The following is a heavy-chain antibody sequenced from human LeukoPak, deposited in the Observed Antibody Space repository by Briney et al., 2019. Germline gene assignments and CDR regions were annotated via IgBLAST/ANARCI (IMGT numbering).Heavy chain of an antibody. V-gene: IGHV4-59*02. CDR3: VIGVGWQPDY. J-gene: IGHJ4*02. CDR2: IYKIGTT. CDR1: GDSVTGYF. D-gene: IGHD2-15*01. Sequence: SETLCLTCTVFGDSVTGYFLNWVRQPPGKGLEWIGHIYKIGTTNYNPSLKSRLTISADTSKNQFSLQLRSVTAADTAVYYCVIGVGWQPDYWGQGALVTVSS.